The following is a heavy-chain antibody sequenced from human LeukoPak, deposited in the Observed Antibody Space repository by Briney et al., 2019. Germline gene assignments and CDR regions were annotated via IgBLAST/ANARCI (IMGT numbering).Heavy chain of an antibody. Sequence: SETLSLTCTVSGDSISNYYWSWIRQPAGKGLEWIGRIYTSGSTNYNPSLRSRVTMSVDTSKNQFSLKLSPVTAADTAVYYCAAETGSHDAFDIWGQGTMVTVSS. CDR3: AAETGSHDAFDI. CDR1: GDSISNYY. V-gene: IGHV4-4*07. J-gene: IGHJ3*02. CDR2: IYTSGST. D-gene: IGHD1-26*01.